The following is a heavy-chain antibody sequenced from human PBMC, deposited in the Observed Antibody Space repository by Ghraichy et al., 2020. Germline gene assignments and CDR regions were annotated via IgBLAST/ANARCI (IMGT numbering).Heavy chain of an antibody. Sequence: LSLTCAASGVTFSNYAMSWVRRAPGKGLQWVSAISASGYATYYADSVKGRFTISRDNSKNTLYLQMNSLRAEDTAVYYCAKVPKIGSYYNYYEMDVWGQGTTLTVSS. J-gene: IGHJ6*02. CDR1: GVTFSNYA. CDR3: AKVPKIGSYYNYYEMDV. CDR2: ISASGYAT. D-gene: IGHD1-26*01. V-gene: IGHV3-23*01.